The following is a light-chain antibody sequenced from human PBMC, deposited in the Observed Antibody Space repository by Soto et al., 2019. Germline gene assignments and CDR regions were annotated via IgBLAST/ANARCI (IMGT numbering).Light chain of an antibody. J-gene: IGLJ1*01. CDR3: SAYTSSSTHV. V-gene: IGLV2-14*03. CDR1: SSDIGYFTF. CDR2: DVN. Sequence: QSALTQPASVSGSPGQSITISCTGTSSDIGYFTFVSWYQQHPGKVPKLMIFDVNRRPSGVSDRFSGSKSGNTASLTISGLQAEDEGDYYCSAYTSSSTHVFGSGTKLTVL.